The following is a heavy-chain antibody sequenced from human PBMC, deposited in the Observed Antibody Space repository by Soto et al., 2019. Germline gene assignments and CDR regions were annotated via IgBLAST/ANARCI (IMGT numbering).Heavy chain of an antibody. CDR1: GDSISSSTYY. CDR3: ARVDTPMDDFDS. V-gene: IGHV4-39*01. CDR2: IYYSGST. D-gene: IGHD5-18*01. Sequence: SETLSLTCTVSGDSISSSTYYWGWIRQPPGKGLEWIGSIYYSGSTYYNPSLKSRVTISVDTSKNQFSLKLSSVTAADTAVYYCARVDTPMDDFDSWGQGTLVTVSS. J-gene: IGHJ4*02.